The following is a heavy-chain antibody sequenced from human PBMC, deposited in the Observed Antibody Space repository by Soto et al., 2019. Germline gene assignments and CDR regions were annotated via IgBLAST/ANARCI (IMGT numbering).Heavy chain of an antibody. CDR1: GGSISSYY. V-gene: IGHV4-59*13. J-gene: IGHJ4*02. D-gene: IGHD1-1*01. CDR3: AIMTRQLERPIFDY. Sequence: SETLSLTCTVSGGSISSYYWSWIRQPPGKGLEWIGYIYYNGSTNYNPSLKSRVTISVDTSKNQFSLKLSSVTAADTAVYYCAIMTRQLERPIFDYWGQGSLDTVSS. CDR2: IYYNGST.